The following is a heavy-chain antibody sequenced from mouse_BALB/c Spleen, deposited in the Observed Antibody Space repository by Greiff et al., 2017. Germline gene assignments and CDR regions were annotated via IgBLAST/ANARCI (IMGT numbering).Heavy chain of an antibody. J-gene: IGHJ4*01. Sequence: EVQLQESGAELVKPGASVKLSCTASGFNIKDTYMHWVKQRPEQGLEWIGRIDPANGNTKYDPKFQGKATITADTSSNTAYLQLSSLTSEDTAVYYCAREEVDWERAMDYWGQGTSVTVSS. D-gene: IGHD4-1*01. CDR2: IDPANGNT. CDR1: GFNIKDTY. V-gene: IGHV14-3*02. CDR3: AREEVDWERAMDY.